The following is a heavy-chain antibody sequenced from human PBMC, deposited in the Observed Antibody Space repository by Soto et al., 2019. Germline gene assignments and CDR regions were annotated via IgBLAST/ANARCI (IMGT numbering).Heavy chain of an antibody. CDR1: GGSISSGGYY. CDR3: AREPYSSSWYWFDP. D-gene: IGHD6-13*01. CDR2: IYYSGST. Sequence: LSLTCTVSGGSISSGGYYWSWIRQHPGKGLEWIGYIYYSGSTYYNPSLKSRVTISVDTSKNQFSLKLSSVTTADTAVYYCAREPYSSSWYWFDPWGQGTLVTVSS. J-gene: IGHJ5*02. V-gene: IGHV4-31*03.